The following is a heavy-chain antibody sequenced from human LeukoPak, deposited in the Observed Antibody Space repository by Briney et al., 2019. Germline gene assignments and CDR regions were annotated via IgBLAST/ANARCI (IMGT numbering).Heavy chain of an antibody. CDR2: ISGSGGST. CDR1: GFTFSSYA. CDR3: ARGRRNSYGTSYYYYYMDV. D-gene: IGHD5-18*01. V-gene: IGHV3-23*01. J-gene: IGHJ6*03. Sequence: PGGSLRLSCAASGFTFSSYAMSWVRQAPGKGLEWVSAISGSGGSTYYADSVKGRFTISRDNSKNTLYLQMNSLRAEDTAVYYCARGRRNSYGTSYYYYYMDVWGKGTTVTVSS.